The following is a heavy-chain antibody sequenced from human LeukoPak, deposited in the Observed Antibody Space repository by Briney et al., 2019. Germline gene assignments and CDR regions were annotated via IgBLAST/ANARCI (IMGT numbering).Heavy chain of an antibody. V-gene: IGHV4-31*03. CDR1: GGSISSGGYY. CDR3: ASAIVGAPGYGFDY. CDR2: IYYSGST. Sequence: SETLSLTCTVSGGSISSGGYYWSWIRQHPGKGPEWIGYIYYSGSTYYNPSLKSRVTISVDTSKNQFSLKLSSVTAADTAVYYCASAIVGAPGYGFDYWGQGTLVTVSS. J-gene: IGHJ4*02. D-gene: IGHD1-26*01.